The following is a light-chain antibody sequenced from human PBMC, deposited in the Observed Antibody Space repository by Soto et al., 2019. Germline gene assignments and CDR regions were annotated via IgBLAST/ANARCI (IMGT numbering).Light chain of an antibody. CDR2: EGS. CDR3: AAWDDNLNAYV. CDR1: SRDVGRYNI. V-gene: IGLV2-23*01. Sequence: QSALTQPASVSGSPGQSITISCTGSSRDVGRYNIVSWYQQHPGKAPKLMIYEGSQRPSGVSDRFSGSKSGNTASLTISGLQAEDEADYYCAAWDDNLNAYVFGSGTKLTVL. J-gene: IGLJ1*01.